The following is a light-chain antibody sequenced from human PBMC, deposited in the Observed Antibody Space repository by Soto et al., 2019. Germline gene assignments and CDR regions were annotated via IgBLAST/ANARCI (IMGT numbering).Light chain of an antibody. CDR2: EVS. J-gene: IGLJ1*01. CDR3: SSYTSSSTPLV. V-gene: IGLV2-14*01. CDR1: SSXVGGYNY. Sequence: QSVLTQPASVSGSPGQSITISCTGTSSXVGGYNYVSWYQQHPGKAPKLMIYEVSNRPSGVSNRFSGSKSGNTASLTISGLQAEDEADYYCSSYTSSSTPLVFGTGTKLTVL.